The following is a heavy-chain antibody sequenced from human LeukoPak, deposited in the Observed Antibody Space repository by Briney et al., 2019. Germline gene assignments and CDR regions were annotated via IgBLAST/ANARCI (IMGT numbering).Heavy chain of an antibody. CDR2: LAYSGST. Sequence: SETLSLTCTVSGGFIGSSSFYWAWIRQTPGKGLEWIGSLAYSGSTYYKSSLKSRVTLSVGAAKNQFSLNLTSVTAADTALFYCASSTSYYYDTSGYFEYWGQGILVTVSS. J-gene: IGHJ4*02. CDR1: GGFIGSSSFY. CDR3: ASSTSYYYDTSGYFEY. V-gene: IGHV4-39*01. D-gene: IGHD3-22*01.